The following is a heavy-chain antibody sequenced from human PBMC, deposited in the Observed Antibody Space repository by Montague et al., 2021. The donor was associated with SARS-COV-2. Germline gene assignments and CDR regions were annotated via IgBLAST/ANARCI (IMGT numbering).Heavy chain of an antibody. Sequence: SDILSLTRAVYGGSLSGYYWAWIRQTPGKGLEWIGEINHSGNTNXNPSLKSRLTISVDTSKKQFSLKLSSVTTADTAVYYCARGADYDFWSGYLRYKWFDPWGLGTPVTVSS. CDR2: INHSGNT. J-gene: IGHJ5*02. D-gene: IGHD3-3*01. CDR1: GGSLSGYY. CDR3: ARGADYDFWSGYLRYKWFDP. V-gene: IGHV4-34*01.